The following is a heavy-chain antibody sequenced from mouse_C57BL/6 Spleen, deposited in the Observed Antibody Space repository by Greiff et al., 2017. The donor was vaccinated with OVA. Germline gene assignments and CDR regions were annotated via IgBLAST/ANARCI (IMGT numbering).Heavy chain of an antibody. J-gene: IGHJ3*01. Sequence: EVQLVESGPGLVKPSQSLSLTCSVTGYSITSGYYWNWIRQFPGNKLEWMGYISYDGSNNYNPSLKNRISITRDTSKNQFFLKLNSVTTEDTATYDCARERGNYVAWFAYWGQGTLVTVSA. CDR1: GYSITSGYY. D-gene: IGHD2-1*01. CDR2: ISYDGSN. CDR3: ARERGNYVAWFAY. V-gene: IGHV3-6*01.